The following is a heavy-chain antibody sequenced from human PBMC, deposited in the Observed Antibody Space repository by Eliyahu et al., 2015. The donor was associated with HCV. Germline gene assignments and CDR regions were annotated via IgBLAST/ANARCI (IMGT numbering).Heavy chain of an antibody. CDR3: AREYCGGDCYYF. CDR2: ISGSGGST. V-gene: IGHV3-23*01. CDR1: GFTFNSYA. J-gene: IGHJ4*02. Sequence: EVQLLESGGGLVQPGGSLRXSCAASGFTFNSYAMSWVXQAPGKGLEWVSAISGSGGSTYYADSVKGRFTISRDNSKNTLYLQMNSLRAEDTAVYYCAREYCGGDCYYFWGQGTLVTVSS. D-gene: IGHD2-21*02.